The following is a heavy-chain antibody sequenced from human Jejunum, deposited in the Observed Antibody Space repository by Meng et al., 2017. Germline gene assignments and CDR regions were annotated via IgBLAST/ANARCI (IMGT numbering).Heavy chain of an antibody. V-gene: IGHV3-30*01. CDR3: ARAGGFSSEYP. CDR2: VSFDGTDT. Sequence: GGSLRLSCAASGFNFHGYAMHWVRQAPGKGLEWVAGVSFDGTDTFYADSVKGRFTISRDNSKHTLFLQMNGLRTEDTAMYYCARAGGFSSEYPWGQGTLVTVSS. J-gene: IGHJ5*02. CDR1: GFNFHGYA. D-gene: IGHD3-22*01.